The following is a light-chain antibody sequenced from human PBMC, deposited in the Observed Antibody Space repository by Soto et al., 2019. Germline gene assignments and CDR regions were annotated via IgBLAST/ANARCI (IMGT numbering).Light chain of an antibody. CDR1: QSISTY. V-gene: IGKV1-39*01. J-gene: IGKJ1*01. CDR2: AAS. CDR3: QQCYSSPRT. Sequence: DIQMTQSPSTLSESVGDRVTITCRASQSISTYLNWYQQKVGRAPTLLIYAASSLQSGVPSRFSGGGSGTDFTLTISSLQPEDFAMYFCQQCYSSPRTFGQGTKVEIK.